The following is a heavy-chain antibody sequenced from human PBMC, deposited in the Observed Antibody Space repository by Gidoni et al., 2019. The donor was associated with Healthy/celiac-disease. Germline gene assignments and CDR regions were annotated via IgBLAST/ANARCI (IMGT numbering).Heavy chain of an antibody. D-gene: IGHD2-2*01. V-gene: IGHV3-23*01. CDR3: AKDPWAAARRGWFDP. J-gene: IGHJ5*02. CDR2: ISGSGGST. Sequence: LEWVSDISGSGGSTYYADSVKGRFTIYRDSSKNTLYLQMNSLRAEDTDVYYCAKDPWAAARRGWFDPWGQGTLVTVSS.